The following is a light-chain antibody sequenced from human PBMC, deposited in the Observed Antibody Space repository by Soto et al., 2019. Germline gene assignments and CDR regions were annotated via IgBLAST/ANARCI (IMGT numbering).Light chain of an antibody. J-gene: IGKJ2*01. CDR3: LQVANVTRT. CDR1: QDINRR. V-gene: IGKV1-12*01. CDR2: AXT. Sequence: DIPMNQSPSSVSASAGDTVTITXRASQDINRRLSWFQQQPGXPPKXXXQAXTMLQTGCPSRFAGSGSGRDFTLTIHTRQPEYSATYYWLQVANVTRTFGQGTKVDIK.